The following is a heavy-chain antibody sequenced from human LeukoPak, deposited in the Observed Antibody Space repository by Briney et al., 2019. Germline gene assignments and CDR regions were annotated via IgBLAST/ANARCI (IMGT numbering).Heavy chain of an antibody. D-gene: IGHD2-2*01. CDR1: GGSFSGYY. Sequence: SETLSLTCAVYGGSFSGYYWSWIRQPPGKGLEWIGEINHSGSTNYNPSLKSRVTMSVDTSKNQFSLKLSSVTAADTAVYYCARARPCSSTSCSSYYYMDVWGKGTTVTVSS. J-gene: IGHJ6*03. CDR2: INHSGST. CDR3: ARARPCSSTSCSSYYYMDV. V-gene: IGHV4-34*01.